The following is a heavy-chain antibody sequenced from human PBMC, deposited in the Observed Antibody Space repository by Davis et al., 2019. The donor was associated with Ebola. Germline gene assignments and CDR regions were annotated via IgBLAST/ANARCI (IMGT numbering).Heavy chain of an antibody. CDR3: ARGGYCSGGSCSNWFDP. D-gene: IGHD2-15*01. CDR2: INHSGST. Sequence: MPSETLSLTCAVYGGSFSGYYWSWIRQPPGKGLEWIGEINHSGSTNYNPSLKSRVTISVDTSKNQFSLKLSSVTAADTAVYYCARGGYCSGGSCSNWFDPWGQGTLVTVSS. J-gene: IGHJ5*02. CDR1: GGSFSGYY. V-gene: IGHV4-34*01.